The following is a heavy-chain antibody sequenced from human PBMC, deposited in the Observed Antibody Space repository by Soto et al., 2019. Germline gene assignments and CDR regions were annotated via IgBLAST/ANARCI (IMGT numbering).Heavy chain of an antibody. CDR1: GVTFSTYA. J-gene: IGHJ4*02. CDR3: ARGVTTLWEGSYFDY. D-gene: IGHD1-26*01. CDR2: IIPIFGAT. V-gene: IGHV1-69*01. Sequence: QVQLVQSGAEVKKPGSSVKVSCKASGVTFSTYAISWVRQAPGQGLEWMGGIIPIFGATNYAQKFQGRVMITADESTSTAYMELSSLRSEDTAVYYCARGVTTLWEGSYFDYWGQGTLVTVSS.